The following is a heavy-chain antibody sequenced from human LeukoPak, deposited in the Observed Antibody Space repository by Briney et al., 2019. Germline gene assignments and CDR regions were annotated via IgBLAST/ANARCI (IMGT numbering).Heavy chain of an antibody. D-gene: IGHD6-13*01. V-gene: IGHV5-51*01. CDR1: GYSFTTYW. CDR3: ARHVIAAAGTVSWFDP. Sequence: PGESLKFSCKGSGYSFTTYWIGWVRQMPGKGLEWMGIIYPGDSHTRYSPSFQGQVTISADKSISTAYLQWSSLKASDTAMYYCARHVIAAAGTVSWFDPWGQGTLVTVSS. J-gene: IGHJ5*02. CDR2: IYPGDSHT.